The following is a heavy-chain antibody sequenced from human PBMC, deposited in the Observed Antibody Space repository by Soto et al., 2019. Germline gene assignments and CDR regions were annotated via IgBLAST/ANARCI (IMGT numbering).Heavy chain of an antibody. CDR3: ARDTNWVIFDY. D-gene: IGHD7-27*01. CDR1: GYTFTSYP. V-gene: IGHV1-3*01. Sequence: GASVKVSCKASGYTFTSYPMHCVRQAPGQRLEWMGWINVGNGNTKYSQKFQGRVTITRDTSASTAYMELSSLRFEDTAVYYCARDTNWVIFDYWGQGTLVTVSS. J-gene: IGHJ4*02. CDR2: INVGNGNT.